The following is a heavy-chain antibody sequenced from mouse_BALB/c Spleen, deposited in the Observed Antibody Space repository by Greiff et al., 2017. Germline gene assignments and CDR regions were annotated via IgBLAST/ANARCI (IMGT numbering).Heavy chain of an antibody. Sequence: EVQLQESGAELVRPGALVKLSCKASGFNIKDYYMHWVKQRPEQGLEWIGWIDPENGNTIYDPKFQGKASITADTSSNTAYLQLSSLTSEDTAVYYCARGMGDGYYGAMDYWGQGTSVTVSS. J-gene: IGHJ4*01. CDR1: GFNIKDYY. CDR2: IDPENGNT. V-gene: IGHV14-1*02. D-gene: IGHD2-3*01. CDR3: ARGMGDGYYGAMDY.